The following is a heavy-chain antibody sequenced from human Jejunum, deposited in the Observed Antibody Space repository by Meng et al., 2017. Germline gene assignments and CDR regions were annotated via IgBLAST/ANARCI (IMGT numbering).Heavy chain of an antibody. CDR3: ARGPIATAGTAVDY. Sequence: QVQLQESGPGLVKPSQTLSLTCTVSGGSISSNDYYWSWIRQPPGKGLEWIGYIYYSGSTYYSPSLKSRVTISVDTSANQFSLKLNSVTAADTAVYYCARGPIATAGTAVDYWGQGTLVTVS. CDR1: GGSISSNDYY. D-gene: IGHD6-13*01. J-gene: IGHJ4*02. CDR2: IYYSGST. V-gene: IGHV4-30-4*01.